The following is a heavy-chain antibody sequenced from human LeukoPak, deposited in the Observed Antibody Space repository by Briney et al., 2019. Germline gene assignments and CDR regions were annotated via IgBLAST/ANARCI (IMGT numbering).Heavy chain of an antibody. CDR2: INHSGST. CDR1: GGSFSGYY. J-gene: IGHJ4*02. CDR3: ARVGYRYYDFWSGYYREGTGAIGY. V-gene: IGHV4-34*01. Sequence: KPSETLSLTGDVYGGSFSGYYWSWIRQPPGKGLEWIGEINHSGSTNYNPSLKSRVTISVDTSKNQFSLKLSSVTAADTAVYYCARVGYRYYDFWSGYYREGTGAIGYWGQGTLVTVSS. D-gene: IGHD3-3*01.